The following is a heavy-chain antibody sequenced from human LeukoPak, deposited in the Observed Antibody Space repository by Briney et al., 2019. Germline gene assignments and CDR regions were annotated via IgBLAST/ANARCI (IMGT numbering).Heavy chain of an antibody. V-gene: IGHV4-30-2*01. Sequence: SETLSLTCTVSGGSISSGGYYWNWIRQPPGKGLEWIGYIYHNGSTCYNPSLKSRVTISVDRSKNQFSLKLSSVTAADTAVYYCASSYYYDSRGHWDWFDPWGQGTLVTVSS. J-gene: IGHJ5*02. CDR3: ASSYYYDSRGHWDWFDP. D-gene: IGHD3-22*01. CDR1: GGSISSGGYY. CDR2: IYHNGST.